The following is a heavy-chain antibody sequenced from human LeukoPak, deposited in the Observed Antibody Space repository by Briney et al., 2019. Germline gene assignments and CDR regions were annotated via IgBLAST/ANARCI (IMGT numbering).Heavy chain of an antibody. CDR1: GYSFSNYG. CDR3: ARCTAGGFGVVIGPFDY. CDR2: ISAHNSNT. V-gene: IGHV1-18*01. Sequence: ASVKVSCKASGYSFSNYGISWLRQAPGQGLEWMGWISAHNSNTKYAQKLQGRVTMTTDTSTSTPYMELRSLRSDDTAVYYCARCTAGGFGVVIGPFDYWGQGTLVTVSS. D-gene: IGHD3-3*01. J-gene: IGHJ4*02.